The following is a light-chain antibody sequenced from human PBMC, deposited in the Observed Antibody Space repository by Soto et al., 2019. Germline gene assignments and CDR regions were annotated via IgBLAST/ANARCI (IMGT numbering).Light chain of an antibody. CDR2: GAS. V-gene: IGKV3-20*01. J-gene: IGKJ5*01. Sequence: EIVLTQSPGTLSLSPGERATLSCRPSQSISSSYLAWYQQKPGQAPRLLIYGASSRATGIPDRFSGSGSGTDFTLTISRLEPEDFAVYYCQQYGNSPNTFGQGTRLEIK. CDR1: QSISSSY. CDR3: QQYGNSPNT.